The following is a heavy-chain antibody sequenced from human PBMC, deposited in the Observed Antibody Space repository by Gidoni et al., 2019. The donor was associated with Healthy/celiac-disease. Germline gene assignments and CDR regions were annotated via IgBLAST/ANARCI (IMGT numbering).Heavy chain of an antibody. CDR3: ARGRAGYSSGWYWVVWFDP. V-gene: IGHV4-34*01. J-gene: IGHJ5*02. CDR1: GWSFSGYY. D-gene: IGHD6-19*01. Sequence: QVQLQQWGAGLLKPSETLSLTCAVSGWSFSGYYWSWIRQPPGKGLEWIGEINHSGSTNYNPSLKSRVTISVDTSKNQFSLKLSSVTAADTAVYYWARGRAGYSSGWYWVVWFDPWGQGTLVTVSS. CDR2: INHSGST.